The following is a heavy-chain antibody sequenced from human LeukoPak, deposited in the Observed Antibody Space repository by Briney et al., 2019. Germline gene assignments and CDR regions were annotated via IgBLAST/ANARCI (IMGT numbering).Heavy chain of an antibody. V-gene: IGHV1-69*05. D-gene: IGHD1-1*01. CDR3: ATYMLRDNWNVHTFDS. Sequence: SVKVSCKASGYTFTSYYMHWVRQAPGQGLEWMGGIIPIFGTANYAQKFQGRITITTDDSTSTAYMELSSLRSEDTAVYYCATYMLRDNWNVHTFDSWGQGTLVTVSS. CDR2: IIPIFGTA. CDR1: GYTFTSYY. J-gene: IGHJ4*02.